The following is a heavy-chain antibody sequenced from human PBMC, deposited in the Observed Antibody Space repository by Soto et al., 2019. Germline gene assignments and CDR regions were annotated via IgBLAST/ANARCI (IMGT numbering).Heavy chain of an antibody. D-gene: IGHD3-10*01. Sequence: GGSLRLSCTASGFTFSSYSMSWVRQDPGKGLEWVSAISGSGGSTYYADSVKGRFTISRDNSKNTLYLQMNSLRAEDTAVYYCAKAVLLWFGELSPFDYWGQGTLVTVSS. CDR2: ISGSGGST. CDR3: AKAVLLWFGELSPFDY. J-gene: IGHJ4*02. V-gene: IGHV3-23*01. CDR1: GFTFSSYS.